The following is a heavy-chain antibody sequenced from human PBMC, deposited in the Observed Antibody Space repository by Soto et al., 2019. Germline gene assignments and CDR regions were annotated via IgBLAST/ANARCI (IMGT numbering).Heavy chain of an antibody. Sequence: QVQLQESGPGLVKPSQTLSLTCSVSGASTVSHYHWTWIRQPPGKGLECMGYIFNSGTTFYNPSLTSRLSISMDTSGNHFSLELRSVTAADTAVYYCALALGPTTGLDYWGQGTLVTVSS. CDR1: GASTVSHYH. CDR3: ALALGPTTGLDY. V-gene: IGHV4-31*02. J-gene: IGHJ4*02. CDR2: IFNSGTT. D-gene: IGHD1-26*01.